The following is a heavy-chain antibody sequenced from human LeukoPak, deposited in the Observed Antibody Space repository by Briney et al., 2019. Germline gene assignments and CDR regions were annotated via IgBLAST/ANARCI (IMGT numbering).Heavy chain of an antibody. CDR2: ISSSSNYI. CDR3: ARGTPTTRDFDY. J-gene: IGHJ4*02. CDR1: GLTFSSYN. D-gene: IGHD4-11*01. Sequence: GGSLRLSCAASGLTFSSYNMNWVRQAPGKVLEWVSFISSSSNYIYYTDSVKGRFTISRDNAKNSLFLQMNSLRAEDTAVYYCARGTPTTRDFDYWGQGTLVTVSS. V-gene: IGHV3-21*01.